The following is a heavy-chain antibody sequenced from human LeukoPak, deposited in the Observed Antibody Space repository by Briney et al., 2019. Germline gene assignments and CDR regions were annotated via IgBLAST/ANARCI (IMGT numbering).Heavy chain of an antibody. CDR3: AREGGDCGGDCFYYFDY. D-gene: IGHD2-21*02. CDR2: IDNAGSIT. Sequence: SGGSLRLSCAASGFTFSNYWIHWVRQAPGKGLVWVSRIDNAGSITTYADSVKGRFTISRDNAKNSLYLQMNSLRAEDTAVYYCAREGGDCGGDCFYYFDYWGQGTLVTVSS. CDR1: GFTFSNYW. V-gene: IGHV3-74*03. J-gene: IGHJ4*02.